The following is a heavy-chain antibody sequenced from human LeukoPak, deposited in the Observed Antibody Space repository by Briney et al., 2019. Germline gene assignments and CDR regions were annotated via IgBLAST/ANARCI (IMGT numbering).Heavy chain of an antibody. J-gene: IGHJ4*02. CDR1: GFTVSSNY. D-gene: IGHD5-24*01. Sequence: GGSLRLSCAASGFTVSSNYMSWVRQAPGKGLEWVSATYSGGSTYYADSVKGRFTVSRDNANNSLYLQMNSLRDEDTAMFYCARVGDGHSVNYLDSWGQGTLVTVSS. CDR3: ARVGDGHSVNYLDS. CDR2: TYSGGST. V-gene: IGHV3-53*01.